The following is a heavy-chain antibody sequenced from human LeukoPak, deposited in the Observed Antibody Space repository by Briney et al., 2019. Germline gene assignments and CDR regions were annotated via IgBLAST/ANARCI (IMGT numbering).Heavy chain of an antibody. CDR3: AKDTTVGSGMEH. J-gene: IGHJ4*02. CDR2: IYHGGTT. D-gene: IGHD3-10*01. CDR1: GGCLSTYS. Sequence: SETLSLTCSVSGGCLSTYSWRWVRHSPGNRLEWIGYIYHGGTTNYNPSLKSRATISADTAKNQFSLRLRSVTAADTAIYYCAKDTTVGSGMEHWGQGTLVSVSS. V-gene: IGHV4-59*01.